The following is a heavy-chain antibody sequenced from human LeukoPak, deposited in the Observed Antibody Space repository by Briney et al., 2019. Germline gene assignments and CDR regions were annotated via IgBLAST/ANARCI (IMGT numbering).Heavy chain of an antibody. CDR1: GYSFSSYW. D-gene: IGHD2-21*01. J-gene: IGHJ6*02. CDR2: IYPGDSDT. V-gene: IGHV5-51*01. Sequence: GESLKISCKGSGYSFSSYWIVWVRQMPGKGLEWVGIIYPGDSDTRYSPSFQGQVTISAAKSISTAYLQWSSLKASDTAMYYRARHVDYVLDVWGQGTTVTVSS. CDR3: ARHVDYVLDV.